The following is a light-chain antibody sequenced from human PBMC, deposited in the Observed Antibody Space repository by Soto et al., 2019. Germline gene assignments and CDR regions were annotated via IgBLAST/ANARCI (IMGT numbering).Light chain of an antibody. CDR2: AAA. CDR3: QHYGGSPTLI. V-gene: IGKV3-20*01. Sequence: DIVLTQSPGTLSLSPGDRATLSCRASQSVSSSNLAWYLQKPGQAPRLFIYAAARRATGIPDRFSGSGSGTDYTLIISRLEPEDFAVYYCQHYGGSPTLIFGGGTKVEIK. CDR1: QSVSSSN. J-gene: IGKJ4*01.